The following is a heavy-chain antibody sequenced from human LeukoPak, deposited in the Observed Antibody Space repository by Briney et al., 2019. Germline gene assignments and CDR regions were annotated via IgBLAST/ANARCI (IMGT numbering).Heavy chain of an antibody. D-gene: IGHD3-22*01. CDR1: GFTFSSYG. CDR2: IWYDGSNK. CDR3: AKGVFYDSGGYYYGGAAFDL. Sequence: QPGRSLRLSCAASGFTFSSYGMHWVRQAPGKGLEWVADIWYDGSNKYYADSVKGRFTISRDNSKNTLYLQMNILGAEDTAVYYRAKGVFYDSGGYYYGGAAFDLWGQGTMVTVSS. J-gene: IGHJ3*01. V-gene: IGHV3-33*06.